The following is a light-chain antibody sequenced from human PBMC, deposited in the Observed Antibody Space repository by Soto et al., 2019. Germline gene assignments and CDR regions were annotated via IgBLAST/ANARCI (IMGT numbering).Light chain of an antibody. CDR2: AAS. V-gene: IGKV1-9*01. CDR1: HGIRSY. Sequence: DIQLTQSPSFLSASVGDRVTVTCRASHGIRSYSAWYQQKPGKAPKLLIYAASTLHSGVPSRFSGSGSGTDFTFTISSLQPEDTATYYCQQFENLPITFGQGTRLEI. J-gene: IGKJ5*01. CDR3: QQFENLPIT.